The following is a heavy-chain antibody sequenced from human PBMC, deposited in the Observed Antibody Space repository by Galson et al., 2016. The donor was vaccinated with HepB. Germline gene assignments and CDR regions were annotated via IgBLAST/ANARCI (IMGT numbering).Heavy chain of an antibody. Sequence: SLRLSCAASGFTLSSYNMNWVRQAPGKGLEWVSSMTSTNYRYYADSVRGRFTISRDNAKNSLYRQMNSLRAEDTAVYYCARGLPSERGTTPHDYWGQGTLVTVSS. J-gene: IGHJ4*02. V-gene: IGHV3-21*01. CDR2: MTSTNYR. CDR1: GFTLSSYN. D-gene: IGHD1-1*01. CDR3: ARGLPSERGTTPHDY.